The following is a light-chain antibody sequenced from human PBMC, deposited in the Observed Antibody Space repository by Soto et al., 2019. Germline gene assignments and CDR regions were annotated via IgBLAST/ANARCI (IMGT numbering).Light chain of an antibody. CDR3: SSYSTTSTLV. J-gene: IGLJ1*01. CDR2: DVS. Sequence: QSVLTQPASVSVSPGQSITSSCTGTSSDAGGENYVSRYQQHPGRAPKLMIYDVSNRPSGVSNRFSGSKSGNTASLTISGLQAEDEADYYCSSYSTTSTLVFGSGTKVTVL. CDR1: SSDAGGENY. V-gene: IGLV2-14*03.